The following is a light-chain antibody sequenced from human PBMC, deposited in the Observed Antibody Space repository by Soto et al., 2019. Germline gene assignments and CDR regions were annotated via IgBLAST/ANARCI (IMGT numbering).Light chain of an antibody. V-gene: IGLV1-40*01. CDR1: SSNIGAGNN. CDR2: GNS. Sequence: QSVLTQPPSVSGAQGQRITISCTGRSSNIGAGNNVNWYQQVPGTAPKLLINGNSNRPSGVPDRFSGSKSGTSSSLAITGLKAEDDADYYCQSYDSSLIYVFGTGTKLTVL. J-gene: IGLJ1*01. CDR3: QSYDSSLIYV.